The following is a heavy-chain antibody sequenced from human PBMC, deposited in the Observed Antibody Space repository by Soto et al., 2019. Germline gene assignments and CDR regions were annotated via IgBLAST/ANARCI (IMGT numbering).Heavy chain of an antibody. V-gene: IGHV3-33*01. Sequence: PGGSLRLSCAASGFTFSSYGMHWVRQAPGKGLEWVAVIWYDGSNKYYADSVKGRFTISRDNSKNTLYLQMNSLRAEDTAVYYCARGDYYDSSGTGTWYYWGQGTLVTVSS. D-gene: IGHD3-22*01. CDR1: GFTFSSYG. CDR3: ARGDYYDSSGTGTWYY. CDR2: IWYDGSNK. J-gene: IGHJ4*02.